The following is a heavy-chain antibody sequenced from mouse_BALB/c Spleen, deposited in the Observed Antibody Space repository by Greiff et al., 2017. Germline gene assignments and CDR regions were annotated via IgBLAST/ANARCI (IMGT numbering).Heavy chain of an antibody. Sequence: LVRPGVSVKISCKASGYSFTGYYMHWVKQSHGKSLEWIGYISCYNGATSYNQKFKGKATFTVDTSSSTAYMQFNSLTSEDSAVYYCARRGDGYYAMDYWGQGTSVTVSS. CDR2: ISCYNGAT. V-gene: IGHV1S34*01. D-gene: IGHD2-3*01. J-gene: IGHJ4*01. CDR1: GYSFTGYY. CDR3: ARRGDGYYAMDY.